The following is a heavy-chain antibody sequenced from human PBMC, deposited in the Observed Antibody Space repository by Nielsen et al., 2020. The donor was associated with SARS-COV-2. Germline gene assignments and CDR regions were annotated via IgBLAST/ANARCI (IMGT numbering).Heavy chain of an antibody. CDR1: GFTISSSF. CDR3: ARFGRIVDVGGGATFPDVFDV. V-gene: IGHV3-66*01. Sequence: GGSLRLSCGASGFTISSSFMSWVRQAAGKGLDWVSVIYTDGSTSHADSVKGRFTISRDNSKNTLHLQMNSLRVEDTAVYFCARFGRIVDVGGGATFPDVFDVWGQGTMVTVSS. J-gene: IGHJ3*01. D-gene: IGHD1-26*01. CDR2: IYTDGST.